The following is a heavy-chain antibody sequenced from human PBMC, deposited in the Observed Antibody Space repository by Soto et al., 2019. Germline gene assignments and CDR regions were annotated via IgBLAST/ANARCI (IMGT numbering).Heavy chain of an antibody. Sequence: GASVKVSCKASGDTFTGYYMHWVRQAPGQGLEWMGWINPNSGGTNYAQKFQGWVTMTRDTSISTAYMELSRLRSDDTAVYYCARSTGTTIPNNYYYYYMDVWGKGTTVTV. V-gene: IGHV1-2*04. CDR3: ARSTGTTIPNNYYYYYMDV. J-gene: IGHJ6*03. CDR1: GDTFTGYY. D-gene: IGHD1-1*01. CDR2: INPNSGGT.